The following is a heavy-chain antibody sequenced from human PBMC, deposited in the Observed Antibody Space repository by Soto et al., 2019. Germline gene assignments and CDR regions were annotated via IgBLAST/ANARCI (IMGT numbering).Heavy chain of an antibody. CDR1: GFTFEDYA. D-gene: IGHD4-17*01. J-gene: IGHJ4*02. CDR2: ISWNSGNL. Sequence: EVQLVESGGGLVQPGRSLRLPFAASGFTFEDYAMHWVRQGPGKGLEWASSISWNSGNLGYADSVKGRFTISRDNAKNSLYLQMNSLRGEDTALYYCAKGASTTVFAFNDYWGQGTLVTVSS. CDR3: AKGASTTVFAFNDY. V-gene: IGHV3-9*01.